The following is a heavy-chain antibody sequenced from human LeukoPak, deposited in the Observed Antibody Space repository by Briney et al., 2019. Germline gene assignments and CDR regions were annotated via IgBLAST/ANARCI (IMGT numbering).Heavy chain of an antibody. Sequence: SETLSPTCTVSGGSISSYYWSWIRQPPGKGLEWIGYIYYSGSTNYNPSLKSRVTISVDTSKNQFSLKLSSVTAADTAVYYCARGPVGYCSSTSCYPDYYYGMDVWGQGTTVTVSS. V-gene: IGHV4-59*01. CDR2: IYYSGST. D-gene: IGHD2-2*01. J-gene: IGHJ6*02. CDR1: GGSISSYY. CDR3: ARGPVGYCSSTSCYPDYYYGMDV.